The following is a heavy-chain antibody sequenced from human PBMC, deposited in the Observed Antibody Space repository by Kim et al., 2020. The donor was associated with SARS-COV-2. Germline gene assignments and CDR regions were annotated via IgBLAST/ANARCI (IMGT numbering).Heavy chain of an antibody. Sequence: SVKVSCKASGGTFSSYAISWVRQAPGQGLEWMGRIIPILGIANYAQKFQGRVTITADKSTSTAYMELSSLRSEDTAVYYCAGCISRSVVPAAIWRGADSGNYCVDVWGKGTMVTVSS. D-gene: IGHD2-2*02. CDR2: IIPILGIA. V-gene: IGHV1-69*04. J-gene: IGHJ6*03. CDR3: AGCISRSVVPAAIWRGADSGNYCVDV. CDR1: GGTFSSYA.